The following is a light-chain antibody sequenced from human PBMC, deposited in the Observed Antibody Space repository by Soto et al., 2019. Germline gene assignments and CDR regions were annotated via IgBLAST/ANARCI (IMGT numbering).Light chain of an antibody. CDR1: QTVSGY. Sequence: IVLTQSPATLSQSPGERATLSCGARQTVSGYLSWYQQKPGQAPRLLIYDASNRATGIPARFSGSGSGTDFTLTISSLEPEDFAVYYCQQRSNWPGTFGQGTKLEIK. J-gene: IGKJ2*01. CDR3: QQRSNWPGT. V-gene: IGKV3-11*01. CDR2: DAS.